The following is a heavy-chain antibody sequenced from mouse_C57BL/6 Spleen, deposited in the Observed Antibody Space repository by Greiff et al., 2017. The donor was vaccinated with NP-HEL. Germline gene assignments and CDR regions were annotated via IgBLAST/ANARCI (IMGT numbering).Heavy chain of an antibody. CDR2: ISGGGGNT. CDR3: ARGDYDRGWFAY. D-gene: IGHD2-4*01. Sequence: EVQRVESGGGLVKPGGSLKLSCAASGFTFSSYTMSWVRQTPEKRLEWVATISGGGGNTYYPDSVKGRFTISRDNAKNTLYLQMSSLRSEDTALYYCARGDYDRGWFAYWGQGTLVTVSA. J-gene: IGHJ3*01. V-gene: IGHV5-9*01. CDR1: GFTFSSYT.